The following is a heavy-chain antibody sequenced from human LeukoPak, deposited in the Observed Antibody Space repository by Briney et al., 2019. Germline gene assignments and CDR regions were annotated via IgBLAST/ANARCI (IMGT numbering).Heavy chain of an antibody. J-gene: IGHJ4*02. CDR3: AKDQRSSGWYYFDH. V-gene: IGHV3-23*01. Sequence: GGSLRLSCAASGFTFSSYAMSWVRQAPGEGLEWVSAISGSGGSTYYADSVKGRFTISRDNSKNTLYLQMNSLRAEDTAVYYCAKDQRSSGWYYFDHWGQGTLVTVSS. CDR1: GFTFSSYA. D-gene: IGHD6-19*01. CDR2: ISGSGGST.